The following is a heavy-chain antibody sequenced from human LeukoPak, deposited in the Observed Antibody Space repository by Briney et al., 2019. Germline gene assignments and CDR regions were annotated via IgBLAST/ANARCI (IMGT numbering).Heavy chain of an antibody. D-gene: IGHD6-6*01. Sequence: ASVKVSCKASGGTFSSYAVSWVRQAPGRGLEWMGGIIPIFGTANYAQKFQGRVTITADESTNTAYMELSSLRSEDTAVYYCARGAPSVAAPGSFDFWGQGTLVTVSS. CDR1: GGTFSSYA. CDR3: ARGAPSVAAPGSFDF. J-gene: IGHJ4*02. V-gene: IGHV1-69*01. CDR2: IIPIFGTA.